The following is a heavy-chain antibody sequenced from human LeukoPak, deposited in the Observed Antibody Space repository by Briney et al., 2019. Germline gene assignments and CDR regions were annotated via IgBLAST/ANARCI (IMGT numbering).Heavy chain of an antibody. V-gene: IGHV1-2*02. CDR2: INPNSGGT. D-gene: IGHD2-2*01. J-gene: IGHJ4*02. CDR1: GYTFTGYY. CDR3: ARSRYCSSTSCCSFDY. Sequence: GASVKVSCKASGYTFTGYYMHWVRQAPGQGLEWMGWINPNSGGTNYAQKFQGRVTMTRDTSISTAYMELSRLRSDDTAVYYCARSRYCSSTSCCSFDYWGQGTLVTVSS.